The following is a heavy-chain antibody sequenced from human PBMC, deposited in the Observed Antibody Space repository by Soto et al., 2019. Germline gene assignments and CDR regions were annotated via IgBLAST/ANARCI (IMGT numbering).Heavy chain of an antibody. V-gene: IGHV3-73*01. J-gene: IGHJ6*02. D-gene: IGHD2-2*02. CDR2: IRSRANNFAT. Sequence: GGSLRLSCAASGFLFIGSAIHWVRQASGKGLEWVGRIRSRANNFATSSAASVKGRFTISRDNSKNTLYLQMNSLRAEDTAVYYCARVGCSSTSCYKYYGMDVWGQGTTVTVSS. CDR3: ARVGCSSTSCYKYYGMDV. CDR1: GFLFIGSA.